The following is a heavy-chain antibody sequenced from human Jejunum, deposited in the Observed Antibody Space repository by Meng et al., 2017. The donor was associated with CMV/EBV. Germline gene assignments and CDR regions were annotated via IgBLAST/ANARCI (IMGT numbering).Heavy chain of an antibody. Sequence: FPFRTYGMHWVRQAPGTGLNWVAGVSDDGSNTYYADSVKGRFTISRDNSQNTLYLQMTSLRAEDTAIYYCTRASGIAVAGTGGYFDYWGQGTLVTVSS. J-gene: IGHJ4*02. CDR3: TRASGIAVAGTGGYFDY. CDR2: VSDDGSNT. CDR1: FPFRTYG. D-gene: IGHD6-19*01. V-gene: IGHV3-30*03.